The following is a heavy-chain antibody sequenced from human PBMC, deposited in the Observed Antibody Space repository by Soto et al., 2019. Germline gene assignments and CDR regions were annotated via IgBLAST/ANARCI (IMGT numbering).Heavy chain of an antibody. CDR2: ISSSSSYI. V-gene: IGHV3-21*01. Sequence: ACLNRSRAPSGSHFSSYRMNWVLQSHRKGLEWVSSISSSSSYIYYADSVKGRFTISRDNAKNSLYLQMNSLRAEDTAVYYCARVKYYDSGGYDGWGHGTLDTVS. J-gene: IGHJ1*01. CDR1: GSHFSSYR. CDR3: ARVKYYDSGGYDG. D-gene: IGHD3-22*01.